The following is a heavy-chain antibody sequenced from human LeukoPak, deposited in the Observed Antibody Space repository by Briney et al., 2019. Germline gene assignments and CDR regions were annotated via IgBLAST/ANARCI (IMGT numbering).Heavy chain of an antibody. CDR2: ISSSGSTI. CDR1: GFTFSDYY. CDR3: ARDGYYDSSGYSEFDY. Sequence: GGSLRLSCAASGFTFSDYYMSWIRQAPGKGLEWVSYISSSGSTIYYADSVKGRFTISRDNAKNSLYLQMNSLRAEDTAVYYCARDGYYDSSGYSEFDYWGQGTLVTVSS. V-gene: IGHV3-11*01. D-gene: IGHD3-22*01. J-gene: IGHJ4*02.